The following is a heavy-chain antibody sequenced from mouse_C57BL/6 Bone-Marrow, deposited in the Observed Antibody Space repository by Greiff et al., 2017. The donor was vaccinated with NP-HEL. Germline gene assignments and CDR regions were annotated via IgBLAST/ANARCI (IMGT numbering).Heavy chain of an antibody. V-gene: IGHV5-12*01. J-gene: IGHJ1*03. CDR1: GFTFSDYY. CDR2: ISNGGGST. D-gene: IGHD6-5*01. CDR3: ARRLYGPYWYFDV. Sequence: EVKLVESGGGLVQPGGSLKLSCAASGFTFSDYYMYWVRQTPEKRLEWVAYISNGGGSTYYPDTVKGRFTISRDNAKNTLYLQMSRLKSEDTAMYYCARRLYGPYWYFDVWGTGTTVTVSS.